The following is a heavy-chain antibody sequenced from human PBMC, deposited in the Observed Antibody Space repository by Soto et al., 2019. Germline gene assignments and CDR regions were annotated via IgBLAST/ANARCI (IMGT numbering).Heavy chain of an antibody. Sequence: EVQLVESGGGLVKPGGSLRLSCAASGFTFSDYDMTWVRQAPGKGLEWVSSITSNSIYKYSADSLKGRFTISRDNAKNTLFLQINSLGAEDTAVYYCARDLSGGNYYYHGLDVWGQGTTVTVSS. J-gene: IGHJ6*02. V-gene: IGHV3-21*01. CDR2: ITSNSIYK. D-gene: IGHD1-26*01. CDR1: GFTFSDYD. CDR3: ARDLSGGNYYYHGLDV.